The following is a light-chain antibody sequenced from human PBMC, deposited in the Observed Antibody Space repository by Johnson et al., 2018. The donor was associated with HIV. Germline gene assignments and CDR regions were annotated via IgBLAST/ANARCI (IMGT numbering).Light chain of an antibody. J-gene: IGLJ1*01. CDR2: ENN. Sequence: QSVLTQPPSVSAAPGQKVTISCSGSSSNIGNNYVSWYQQLPGTAPKLLIYENNKRPSGIPDRFSGSKSGTSATLGITGLQTGDEADYYCGTWDNSLNTGGGFGPGTKVPVL. CDR3: GTWDNSLNTGGG. CDR1: SSNIGNNY. V-gene: IGLV1-51*02.